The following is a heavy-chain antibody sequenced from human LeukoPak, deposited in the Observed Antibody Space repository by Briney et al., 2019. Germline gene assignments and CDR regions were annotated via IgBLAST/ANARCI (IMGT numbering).Heavy chain of an antibody. J-gene: IGHJ4*02. CDR3: ATYCSSTNCLNDY. V-gene: IGHV4-4*07. Sequence: PSETLSLTCTVSGGSISSYHWSWIRQPAGKGLEWIGRIYTSGSTNYNPSLRSRVTMSVDTSKNQFSLRLSSVTAADTAVYYCATYCSSTNCLNDYWGQGTLVTVSS. D-gene: IGHD2-2*01. CDR1: GGSISSYH. CDR2: IYTSGST.